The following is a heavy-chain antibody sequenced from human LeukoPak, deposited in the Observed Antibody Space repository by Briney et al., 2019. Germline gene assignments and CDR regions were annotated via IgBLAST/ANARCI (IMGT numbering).Heavy chain of an antibody. CDR3: ARRRGTYYDFDY. CDR2: IYYSGNT. Sequence: SETLSLTCTVSGGSISSSNYYWGWIRQPPGKGLEWIGSIYYSGNTYYNPSLKSRVTISVDTSKNHFSLKLTSVTAADTAVYYCARRRGTYYDFDYWGQGTLVTDSS. CDR1: GGSISSSNYY. J-gene: IGHJ4*02. D-gene: IGHD1-26*01. V-gene: IGHV4-39*02.